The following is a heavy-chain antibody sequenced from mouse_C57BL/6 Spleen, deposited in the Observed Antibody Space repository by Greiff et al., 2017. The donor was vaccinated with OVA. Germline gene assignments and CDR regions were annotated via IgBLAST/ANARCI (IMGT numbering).Heavy chain of an antibody. CDR3: PRRGVVAGAMDY. D-gene: IGHD1-1*01. J-gene: IGHJ4*01. CDR1: GYTFTSYW. V-gene: IGHV1-55*01. Sequence: QVQLQQSGAELVKPGASVKMSCKASGYTFTSYWITWVKQRPGQGLEWIGDIYPGSGSTNYNEKFKSKATLTVDTSSSTAYMQLSSLTSEDSAVDYCPRRGVVAGAMDYWGQGTSVTVSS. CDR2: IYPGSGST.